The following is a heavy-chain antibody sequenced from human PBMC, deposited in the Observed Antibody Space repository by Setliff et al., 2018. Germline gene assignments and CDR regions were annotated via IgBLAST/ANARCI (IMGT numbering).Heavy chain of an antibody. Sequence: LRLSCGVSGITFSSFWITWVRQAPGKGLERVAIINPDGSEKYYLDSVKGRFTISRDNAKNSLYLQMSSLRAEDTAVYYCARDRAYSSFDYWGQGTLVTVSS. J-gene: IGHJ4*02. V-gene: IGHV3-7*03. CDR3: ARDRAYSSFDY. D-gene: IGHD2-21*01. CDR2: INPDGSEK. CDR1: GITFSSFW.